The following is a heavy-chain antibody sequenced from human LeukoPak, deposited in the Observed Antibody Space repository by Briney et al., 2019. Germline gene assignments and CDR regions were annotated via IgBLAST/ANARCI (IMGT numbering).Heavy chain of an antibody. Sequence: SETLSLTCTVSGGSISSFFWSWIRQPPGKGLEWLGCIDYSGSTQYNPSLKSRVTISVDTSKQQFSLKLGSVTAADTAVYYCARDLELERNRWNYFESWGQGTLVTVSS. CDR1: GGSISSFF. D-gene: IGHD1-1*01. J-gene: IGHJ4*02. V-gene: IGHV4-59*01. CDR3: ARDLELERNRWNYFES. CDR2: IDYSGST.